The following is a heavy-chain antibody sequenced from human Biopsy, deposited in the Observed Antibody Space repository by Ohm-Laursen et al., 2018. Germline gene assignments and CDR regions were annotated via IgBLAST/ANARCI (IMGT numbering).Heavy chain of an antibody. CDR3: ARDRPSVPTYAVF. J-gene: IGHJ4*02. D-gene: IGHD2-2*01. Sequence: GSSVKVSCKTSGDSFTSYAIGWVRQAPGQGLEWMGGIIPIPNVATYAQKFQGRITITADESTSTAYMELSSLTSDDTAVYYCARDRPSVPTYAVFWGQGSLVTVSS. CDR1: GDSFTSYA. CDR2: IIPIPNVA. V-gene: IGHV1-69*01.